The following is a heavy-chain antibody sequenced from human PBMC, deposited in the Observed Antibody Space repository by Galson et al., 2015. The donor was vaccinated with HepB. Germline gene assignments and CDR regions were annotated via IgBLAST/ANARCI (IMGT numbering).Heavy chain of an antibody. Sequence: CAISGDSVSSNSAAWNWIRQSPSRGLEWLGRTYYRSKWYNNYAVSVKSRIAINPDTTKNQFSPQLNSVTPEDTAVYYCTRGDLEMTYWGQGTLVTVSS. D-gene: IGHD1-1*01. CDR1: GDSVSSNSAA. V-gene: IGHV6-1*01. J-gene: IGHJ4*02. CDR3: TRGDLEMTY. CDR2: TYYRSKWYN.